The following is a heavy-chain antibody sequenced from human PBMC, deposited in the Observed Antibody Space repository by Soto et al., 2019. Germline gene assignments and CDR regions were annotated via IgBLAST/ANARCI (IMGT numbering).Heavy chain of an antibody. D-gene: IGHD3-22*01. CDR1: GYTFTGYY. CDR2: INPNSGGT. Sequence: ASLKVSCKASGYTFTGYYMHWVRQAPGQGLEWMGWINPNSGGTNYAQKFQGRVTITRDTSASTAYMELSSLRSEDTAVYYCARGSGYYYWDDYWGQGTLVTVSS. V-gene: IGHV1-2*02. CDR3: ARGSGYYYWDDY. J-gene: IGHJ4*02.